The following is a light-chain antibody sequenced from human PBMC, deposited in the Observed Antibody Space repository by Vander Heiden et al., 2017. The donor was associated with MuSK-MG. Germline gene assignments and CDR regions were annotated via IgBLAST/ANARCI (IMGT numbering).Light chain of an antibody. CDR3: QQHSNWPPYT. Sequence: EIVLTQSPATLSLSPGERATLSCRASQSVSSYLAWYQQKPGQAPRILIYDASNRATGIPARFSGSGYGTDFTLTISSREPEDFAVYYCQQHSNWPPYTFGQGTKLEIK. J-gene: IGKJ2*01. CDR1: QSVSSY. V-gene: IGKV3-11*01. CDR2: DAS.